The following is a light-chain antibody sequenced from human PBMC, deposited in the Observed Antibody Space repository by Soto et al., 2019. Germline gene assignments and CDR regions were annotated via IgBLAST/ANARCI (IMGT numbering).Light chain of an antibody. CDR1: ESVGSN. Sequence: EIVMTQSPATLSVSPGERATLSCRASESVGSNLAWYQQKPGQAPRLLIHGASTRASDIEGRFSGSGSGTDFTLTISRLEPEDFAVYYCQHYVNSPPYTFGQGTKLEIK. CDR2: GAS. CDR3: QHYVNSPPYT. J-gene: IGKJ2*01. V-gene: IGKV3-20*01.